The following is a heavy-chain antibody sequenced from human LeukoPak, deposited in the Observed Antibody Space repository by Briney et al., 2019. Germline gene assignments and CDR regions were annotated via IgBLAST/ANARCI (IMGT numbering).Heavy chain of an antibody. D-gene: IGHD4-17*01. CDR1: GGSISSYY. CDR2: IYYSGST. Sequence: SETLSLTCAVSGGSISSYYWSWTRQPPGKGLEWIGYIYYSGSTNYSPSLKSRVTISVDTSKNQFSLKLSSVTAADTAVYYCARGYDYERGNFDYWGQGTLVTVSS. V-gene: IGHV4-59*01. J-gene: IGHJ4*02. CDR3: ARGYDYERGNFDY.